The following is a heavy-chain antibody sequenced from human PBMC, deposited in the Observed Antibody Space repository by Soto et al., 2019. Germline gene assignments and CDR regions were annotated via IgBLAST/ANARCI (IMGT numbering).Heavy chain of an antibody. V-gene: IGHV3-23*01. CDR2: ISGSGGST. CDR1: GCTFSSYA. J-gene: IGHJ4*02. Sequence: GGSLRLSCAASGCTFSSYAMSWVRQAPGKGLEWVSAISGSGGSTYYADSVKGRFTISRDNSKNTLYLQMNSLRAEDTAVYYWANGPRGGYYVDYWGQGSLVTVSS. CDR3: ANGPRGGYYVDY. D-gene: IGHD3-16*01.